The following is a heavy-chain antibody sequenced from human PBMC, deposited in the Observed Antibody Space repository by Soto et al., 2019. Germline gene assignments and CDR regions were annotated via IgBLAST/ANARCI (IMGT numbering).Heavy chain of an antibody. D-gene: IGHD3-10*01. CDR2: INHSGST. Sequence: PGGSLRLSCAASGFTLSGYAMDWVRQPPGKGLEWIGEINHSGSTNYNPSLKSRVTISVDTSKNQFSLKLSSVTAADTAVYYCARAPSLGPMDVWGKGTTVTVSS. J-gene: IGHJ6*04. V-gene: IGHV4-34*01. CDR3: ARAPSLGPMDV. CDR1: GFTLSGYA.